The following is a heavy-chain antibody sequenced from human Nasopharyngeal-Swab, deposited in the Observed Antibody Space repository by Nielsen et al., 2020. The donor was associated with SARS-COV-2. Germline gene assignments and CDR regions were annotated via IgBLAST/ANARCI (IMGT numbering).Heavy chain of an antibody. D-gene: IGHD3-22*01. Sequence: VRQMPGKGLEWIGEINHSGSTNYNPSLKSRVTISVDTSKNQFSLKLSSVTAADTAVYYCARRGLITMIHRWFDPWGQGTPVTVSS. CDR2: INHSGST. J-gene: IGHJ5*02. V-gene: IGHV4-34*01. CDR3: ARRGLITMIHRWFDP.